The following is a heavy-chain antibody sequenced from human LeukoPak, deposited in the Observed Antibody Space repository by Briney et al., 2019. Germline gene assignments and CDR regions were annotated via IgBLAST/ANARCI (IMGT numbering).Heavy chain of an antibody. CDR3: ARGFSSWYYGGPYYFDY. CDR1: GYTFTSYD. CDR2: MNPNSGNT. V-gene: IGHV1-8*01. D-gene: IGHD6-13*01. J-gene: IGHJ4*02. Sequence: ASVKVSCKASGYTFTSYDINWVRQATGQGLEWMGWMNPNSGNTGYAQKFQGRVTMTRNTSISTAYMELSSLGSEDTAVYYCARGFSSWYYGGPYYFDYWGQGTLVTVSS.